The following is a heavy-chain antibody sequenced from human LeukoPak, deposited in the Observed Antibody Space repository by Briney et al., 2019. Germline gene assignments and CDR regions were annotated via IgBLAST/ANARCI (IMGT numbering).Heavy chain of an antibody. CDR1: GYTFTSYY. Sequence: ASVKVSCKASGYTFTSYYMHWVRQVPGQGLEWMGWINPNSGGTNYAQKFQGRVTMTRDTSISTAYMELSRLRSDDTAVYYCARVYCGGDCFVGFDYWGQGTLVTVSS. CDR3: ARVYCGGDCFVGFDY. J-gene: IGHJ4*02. V-gene: IGHV1-2*02. CDR2: INPNSGGT. D-gene: IGHD2-21*02.